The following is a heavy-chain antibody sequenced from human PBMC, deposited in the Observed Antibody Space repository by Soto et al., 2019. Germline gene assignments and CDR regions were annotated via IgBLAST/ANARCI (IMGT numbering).Heavy chain of an antibody. CDR1: GFTFSSYA. Sequence: EVQLLESGGGLVQPGGSLRLSCAASGFTFSSYAMRWVRQASGKGLEWVSAVSGSGGSTYYADSVKGRFTISRDNSKNTLYLQMNSLRAEDTAVYYCARRGPGTYFDYWGQGTLVTVSS. D-gene: IGHD6-13*01. V-gene: IGHV3-23*01. CDR2: VSGSGGST. J-gene: IGHJ4*02. CDR3: ARRGPGTYFDY.